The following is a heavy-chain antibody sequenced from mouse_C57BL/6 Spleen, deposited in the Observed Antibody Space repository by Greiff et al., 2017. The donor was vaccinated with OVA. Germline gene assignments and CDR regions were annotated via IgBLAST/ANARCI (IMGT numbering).Heavy chain of an antibody. D-gene: IGHD2-3*01. CDR2: ISYSGST. J-gene: IGHJ4*01. V-gene: IGHV3-1*01. CDR1: GYSITSGYD. CDR3: ARGDGYYHYYAMDY. Sequence: EVQLQESGPGMVKPSQSLSLTCTVTGYSITSGYDWHWIRHFPGNKLEWMGYISYSGSTNYNPSLKSRISITHDTSKNHFFLKLNSVTTEDTATYYCARGDGYYHYYAMDYWGQGTSVTVSS.